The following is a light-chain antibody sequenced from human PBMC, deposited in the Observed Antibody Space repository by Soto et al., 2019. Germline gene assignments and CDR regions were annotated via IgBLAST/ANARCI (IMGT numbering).Light chain of an antibody. CDR1: QSVSSSN. Sequence: EIVLTQSPFTLSLSPGEGASLSCRSSQSVSSSNLAWYQQKPGQPPRLLIYGASSRATGVPDRFSGSGSGTDFTLTINRLEPEDFAVYFCQQYGSSPLTFGGGTKVDIK. J-gene: IGKJ4*01. CDR3: QQYGSSPLT. CDR2: GAS. V-gene: IGKV3-20*01.